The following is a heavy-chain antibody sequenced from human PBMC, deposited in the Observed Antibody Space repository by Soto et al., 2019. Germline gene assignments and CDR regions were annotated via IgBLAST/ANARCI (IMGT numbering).Heavy chain of an antibody. Sequence: GGSLRLSCAASGFTFSSYGMHWVRQAPGKGLEWVAVIWYDGSNKYYADPVKGRFTISRDNSKNTLYLQMNSLRAEDTAVYYCARVDTAMVPLGLYYYYYGMDVWGQGTTVTVSS. D-gene: IGHD5-18*01. V-gene: IGHV3-33*01. CDR3: ARVDTAMVPLGLYYYYYGMDV. J-gene: IGHJ6*02. CDR2: IWYDGSNK. CDR1: GFTFSSYG.